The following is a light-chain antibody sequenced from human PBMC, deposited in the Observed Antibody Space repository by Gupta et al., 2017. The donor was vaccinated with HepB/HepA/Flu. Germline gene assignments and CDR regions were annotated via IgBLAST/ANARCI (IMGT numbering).Light chain of an antibody. Sequence: IQLTQSLSSLSASVGDRVTINCRASQSISSHLNWYQQKPGNAPKLLIYAASNLQSGVPSRFSGSGSGTDFTLTISSLQPEDFATYYCQQSYSTPPNTFGQGTKLEIK. J-gene: IGKJ2*01. CDR1: QSISSH. V-gene: IGKV1-39*01. CDR2: AAS. CDR3: QQSYSTPPNT.